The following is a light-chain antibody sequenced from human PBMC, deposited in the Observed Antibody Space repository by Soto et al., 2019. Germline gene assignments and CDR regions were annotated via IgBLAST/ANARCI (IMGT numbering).Light chain of an antibody. CDR3: SSYTSSSTLV. CDR1: SSDVGGYNY. J-gene: IGLJ1*01. Sequence: QSALTQPASVSGSPGQSITISCTGTSSDVGGYNYVSWYQQHPGKAPKLMIYEVSNRPSGVSNRFSGSKSGNTASLTISGLHTEDEADYYCSSYTSSSTLVFVTGTKLTVL. V-gene: IGLV2-14*01. CDR2: EVS.